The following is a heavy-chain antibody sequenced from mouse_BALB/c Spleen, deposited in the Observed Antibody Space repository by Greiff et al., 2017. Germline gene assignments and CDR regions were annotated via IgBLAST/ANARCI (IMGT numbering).Heavy chain of an antibody. CDR2: ISYSGST. CDR1: GYSITSDYA. CDR3: ARSPYYYGSSRYYFDY. J-gene: IGHJ2*01. V-gene: IGHV3-2*02. D-gene: IGHD1-1*01. Sequence: DVQLQESGPGLVKPSQSLSLTCTVTGYSITSDYAWNWIRQFPGNKLEWMGYISYSGSTSYNPSLKSRISITRDTSKNQFFLQLNSVTTEDTATYYCARSPYYYGSSRYYFDYWGQGTTLTVSS.